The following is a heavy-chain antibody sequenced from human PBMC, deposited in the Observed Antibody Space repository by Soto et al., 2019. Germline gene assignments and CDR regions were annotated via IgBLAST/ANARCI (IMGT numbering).Heavy chain of an antibody. CDR2: ISGYNGNT. D-gene: IGHD6-6*01. J-gene: IGHJ4*02. Sequence: QVQLVQSGAEMKKPGASVKVSCKASGYTFSNYGFSWVRQAPGQGLEWMGWISGYNGNTNYAERLQGRVTMTTDTSTSTAYMELKTLRYDDTAVYYCAREGQLGYWGQGTPVTVSS. CDR3: AREGQLGY. V-gene: IGHV1-18*01. CDR1: GYTFSNYG.